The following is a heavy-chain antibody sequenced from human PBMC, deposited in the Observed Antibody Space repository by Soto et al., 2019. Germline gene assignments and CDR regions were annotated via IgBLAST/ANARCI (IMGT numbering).Heavy chain of an antibody. CDR3: ARSKDYGDGARDC. V-gene: IGHV5-51*01. J-gene: IGHJ4*02. D-gene: IGHD4-17*01. Sequence: WASLKISCPTSGYTFIHYWVGWVRQLPGKGLECMGLIYPADSDATYGPSFQGQVTLSADKSIGTAYRQWSSLRDSDTAMDYCARSKDYGDGARDCWGQGTLVTVSS. CDR2: IYPADSDA. CDR1: GYTFIHYW.